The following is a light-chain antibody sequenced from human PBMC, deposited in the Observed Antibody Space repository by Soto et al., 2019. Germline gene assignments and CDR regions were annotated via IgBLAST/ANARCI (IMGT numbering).Light chain of an antibody. CDR1: SSDVGGYNY. CDR3: GSYTSSSTLLYV. Sequence: QSALTQPASVSGSPGQSITISCTGTSSDVGGYNYVSWYQQHPGKAPKLMIYDVSNRPSGVSNRFSGSKSGNTASLTISGLQAEDEADYYCGSYTSSSTLLYVFGTGTK. J-gene: IGLJ1*01. V-gene: IGLV2-14*01. CDR2: DVS.